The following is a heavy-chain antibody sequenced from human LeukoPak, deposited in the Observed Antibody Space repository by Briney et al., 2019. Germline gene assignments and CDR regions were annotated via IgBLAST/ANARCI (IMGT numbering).Heavy chain of an antibody. CDR1: GYTFTSYA. CDR3: ARLNEYDYVWGSYHIDY. CDR2: INTNTGNP. D-gene: IGHD3-16*01. Sequence: ASVKVSCKASGYTFTSYAMNWVRQAPGQGLEWMGWINTNTGNPTYAQGFTGRFVFSLDTSVSTAYLQISSLKAEDTAVYYCARLNEYDYVWGSYHIDYWGQGTLVTVSS. J-gene: IGHJ4*02. V-gene: IGHV7-4-1*02.